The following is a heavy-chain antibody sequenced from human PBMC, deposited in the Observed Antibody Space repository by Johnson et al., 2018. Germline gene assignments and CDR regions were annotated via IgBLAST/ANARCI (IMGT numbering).Heavy chain of an antibody. CDR3: ARKVVAATFDAFDI. D-gene: IGHD2-15*01. V-gene: IGHV1-69*01. CDR1: GFTFSSYA. J-gene: IGHJ3*02. CDR2: IIPTFGTA. Sequence: QVQLVESGGGLVQXGGSLRLSCAASGFTFSSYAISWVRQAPGQGLEWMGGIIPTFGTANYAQKFQGRVTITADESTSTAYMELSSLRSEDTAGYYCARKVVAATFDAFDIWGQGTMVTVSS.